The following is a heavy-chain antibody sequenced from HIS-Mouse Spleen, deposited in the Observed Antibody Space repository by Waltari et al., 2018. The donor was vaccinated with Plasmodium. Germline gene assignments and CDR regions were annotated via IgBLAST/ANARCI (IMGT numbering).Heavy chain of an antibody. CDR3: ASSWYWYFDL. J-gene: IGHJ2*01. CDR2: IKQDGSEK. Sequence: EVQLVESGGGLVQPGGSRRLPWAASGFTFSSYWMSWVRQAPGKGLEWVANIKQDGSEKYYVDSVKGRFTISRDNAKNSLYLQMNSLRAEDTAVYYCASSWYWYFDLWGRGTLVTVSS. V-gene: IGHV3-7*01. D-gene: IGHD6-13*01. CDR1: GFTFSSYW.